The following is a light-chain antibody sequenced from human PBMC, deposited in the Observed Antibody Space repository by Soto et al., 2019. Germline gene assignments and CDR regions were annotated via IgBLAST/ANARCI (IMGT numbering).Light chain of an antibody. CDR3: QQYDIGPPYT. V-gene: IGKV3-15*01. Sequence: EVVNTQSRGALSAAPGERFTLSCRASQNIRSSLAWYQQRPGQAPRLLIYDASTRATGIPPRFSGGGSGTEFTVTISSLQSEDFAIYYCQQYDIGPPYTLGQGTKVDI. J-gene: IGKJ2*01. CDR1: QNIRSS. CDR2: DAS.